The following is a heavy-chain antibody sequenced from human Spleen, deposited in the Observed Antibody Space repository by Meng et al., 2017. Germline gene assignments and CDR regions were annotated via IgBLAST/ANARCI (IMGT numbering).Heavy chain of an antibody. Sequence: QVQLQQWGAGLLKPSETLSLTCAVSGGSLSGDYWSWIRQPPGKGLEWIGEINHRGRTTYNPSLKSRVTISIDTSEKQFSQNPTSVTAADTAVYYCARDAGDFWGQGTLVTVSS. V-gene: IGHV4-34*01. CDR1: GGSLSGDY. CDR3: ARDAGDF. J-gene: IGHJ4*02. CDR2: INHRGRT.